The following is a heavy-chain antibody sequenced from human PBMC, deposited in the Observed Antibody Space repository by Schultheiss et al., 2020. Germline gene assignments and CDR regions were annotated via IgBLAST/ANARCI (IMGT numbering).Heavy chain of an antibody. J-gene: IGHJ4*02. CDR3: ARGDSSRPVYFDY. V-gene: IGHV3-7*01. Sequence: GGSLRLSCAASEFTLTAYWMSWVRQAPGKGLEWVASLKPDGSVRYYVDSVKGRFTISKDNAKNSVYLEMNSLRAEDTAVYYCARGDSSRPVYFDYWGQGTLVTVS. CDR2: LKPDGSVR. D-gene: IGHD6-13*01. CDR1: EFTLTAYW.